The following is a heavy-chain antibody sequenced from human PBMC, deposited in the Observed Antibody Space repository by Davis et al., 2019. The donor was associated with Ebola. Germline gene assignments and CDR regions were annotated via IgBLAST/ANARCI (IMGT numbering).Heavy chain of an antibody. J-gene: IGHJ4*02. D-gene: IGHD5-24*01. V-gene: IGHV3-11*06. CDR2: ISISSGFT. CDR1: GFSFSDYY. Sequence: PGGSLRPSCAASGFSFSDYYMSWIRQAPGKGLEWVSYISISSGFTTYADSVKGRFTIPRDNAKNSLYLQMNSLRAEDTAVYYCARGPRKMATTNFDYWGQGTLVTVSS. CDR3: ARGPRKMATTNFDY.